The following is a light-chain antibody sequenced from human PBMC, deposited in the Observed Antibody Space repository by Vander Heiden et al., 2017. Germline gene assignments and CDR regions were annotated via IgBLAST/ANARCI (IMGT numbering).Light chain of an antibody. CDR2: GAS. Sequence: EIVMTRSPSPLSVSPGERATLSCRASQSFSSHLAWYQQKPGQAPRLLIYGASTRATGIPARFSGSGSGTDFTLTISSLQSEDFAVYYCQQYNNSPRTFGQGTKVEIK. CDR3: QQYNNSPRT. CDR1: QSFSSH. J-gene: IGKJ1*01. V-gene: IGKV3-15*01.